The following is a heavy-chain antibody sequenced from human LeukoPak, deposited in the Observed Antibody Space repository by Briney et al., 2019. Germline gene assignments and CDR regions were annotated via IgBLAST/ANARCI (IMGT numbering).Heavy chain of an antibody. Sequence: GGSLRLSCAASGFTFSNYAMNWVRQAPGKGLEWVASISGSGDDPSYADSVKGRFTISRDNAQNSLYLQMNSLRVEDTAVYYCARSGREATEIDYWGQGTLVTVSS. V-gene: IGHV3-23*01. J-gene: IGHJ4*02. CDR1: GFTFSNYA. CDR2: ISGSGDDP. D-gene: IGHD1-1*01. CDR3: ARSGREATEIDY.